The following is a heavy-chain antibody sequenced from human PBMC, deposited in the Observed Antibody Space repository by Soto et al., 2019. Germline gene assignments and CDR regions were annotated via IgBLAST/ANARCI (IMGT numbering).Heavy chain of an antibody. CDR3: ARGQLRFLEWPLYFDY. Sequence: TLSLTCTVSGGSISSCGYYLIWIRQHPGKGLEWIGYIYYSGSTYYNPSLKSRVTISVDTSKNQFSLKVSSVTAADTAVYYCARGQLRFLEWPLYFDYWGQGTLVTVSS. D-gene: IGHD3-3*01. CDR2: IYYSGST. J-gene: IGHJ4*02. V-gene: IGHV4-31*03. CDR1: GGSISSCGYY.